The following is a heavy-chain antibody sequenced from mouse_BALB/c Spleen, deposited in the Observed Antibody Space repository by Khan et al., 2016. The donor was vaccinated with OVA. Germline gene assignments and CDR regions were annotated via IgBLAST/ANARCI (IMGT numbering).Heavy chain of an antibody. CDR1: GYTFTSYN. V-gene: IGHV1-12*01. CDR3: GRGGGGWYIDV. Sequence: LQQSGAELVKPGASVKMSCKASGYTFTSYNMHWVKQTPGQGLEWIGAIYPGNGDTSYNQKFKGKATLTADKSSSTAYMQLSSLTSEDSAVYFWGRGGGGWYIDVWGAGTTVTVSS. J-gene: IGHJ1*01. CDR2: IYPGNGDT.